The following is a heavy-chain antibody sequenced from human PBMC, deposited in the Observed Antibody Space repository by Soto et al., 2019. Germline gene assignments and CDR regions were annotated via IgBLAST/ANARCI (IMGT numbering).Heavy chain of an antibody. D-gene: IGHD1-26*01. J-gene: IGHJ5*02. Sequence: QLHLRESGPGLVKPSETLSLTCTVSGGSITSSSYYWGWIRQPPGKGLEWIGSIYYSGSTYYNPSLKSRVTXPVXXSXHQSSLKLSSVTAADTAVYYCATQEVGGTYVYTFDPWGQGTLVTVSS. CDR2: IYYSGST. CDR1: GGSITSSSYY. V-gene: IGHV4-39*01. CDR3: ATQEVGGTYVYTFDP.